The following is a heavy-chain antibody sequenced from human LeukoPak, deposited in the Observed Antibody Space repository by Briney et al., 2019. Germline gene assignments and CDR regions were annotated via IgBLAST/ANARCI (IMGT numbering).Heavy chain of an antibody. J-gene: IGHJ6*02. CDR2: IYYSGST. D-gene: IGHD3-22*01. Sequence: SETLSLTCTVSGGSISSYYWSWIRQPPGKGLEWIGYIYYSGSTNYNPSLKSRVTISVDTSKNQFSLKLSSVTAADTAVYYCARELVVKDYYYYGMDVWGQGTTVTVSS. V-gene: IGHV4-59*01. CDR3: ARELVVKDYYYYGMDV. CDR1: GGSISSYY.